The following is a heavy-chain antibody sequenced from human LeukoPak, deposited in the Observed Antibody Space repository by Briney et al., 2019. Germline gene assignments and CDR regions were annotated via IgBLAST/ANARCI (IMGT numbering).Heavy chain of an antibody. Sequence: GGSLRLSCAASGFIFSDYYMSWVRQAPGMGLEGVSYISSSGSSIYYADSVKGRFTISRDNAMNSLYLRMNSLRAEDTAVYYCARDGPDDSSGYYSTEGAFDIWGQGTMVTVSS. CDR3: ARDGPDDSSGYYSTEGAFDI. V-gene: IGHV3-11*04. J-gene: IGHJ3*02. CDR2: ISSSGSSI. D-gene: IGHD3-22*01. CDR1: GFIFSDYY.